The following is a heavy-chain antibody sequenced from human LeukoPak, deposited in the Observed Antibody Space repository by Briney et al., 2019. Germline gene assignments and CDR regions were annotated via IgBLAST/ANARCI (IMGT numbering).Heavy chain of an antibody. D-gene: IGHD3-3*01. CDR2: IYHSGST. Sequence: SGTLSLTCAVSGGSISSSNWWSWVRQPPGKGLEWIGEIYHSGSTNYNPSLKSRVTISVDKSKNQFSLKLSSVTAADTAVYYCARQSFITIFGVVIMDPPVVWGKGTTVTVSS. J-gene: IGHJ6*04. CDR1: GGSISSSNW. V-gene: IGHV4-4*02. CDR3: ARQSFITIFGVVIMDPPVV.